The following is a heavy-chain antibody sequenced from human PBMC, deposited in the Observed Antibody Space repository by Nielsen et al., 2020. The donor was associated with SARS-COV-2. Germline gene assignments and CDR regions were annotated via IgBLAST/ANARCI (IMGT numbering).Heavy chain of an antibody. CDR3: AREHPDGNWFDP. CDR2: INPNSGGT. Sequence: ASVKVSCKASGYTFINYAMHWVRQAPGQGLEWMGRINPNSGGTNYAQKFQGRVTMTRDTSISTAYMELSRLRSDDTAVYYCAREHPDGNWFDPWGQGTLVTVSS. J-gene: IGHJ5*02. CDR1: GYTFINYA. V-gene: IGHV1-2*06. D-gene: IGHD5-24*01.